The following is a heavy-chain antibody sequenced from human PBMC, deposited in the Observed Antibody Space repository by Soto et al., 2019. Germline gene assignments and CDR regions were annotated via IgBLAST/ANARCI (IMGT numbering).Heavy chain of an antibody. CDR2: INAGNGST. Sequence: ASVKVSCKASGYTFTSYAMHWVRQAPGQRLEWMGWINAGNGSTKYSQKFQGRVTITRDTSASTAYMELSSLRSEDTAVYYCARSVVGATGSLWFDPWGQGTLVTV. J-gene: IGHJ5*02. CDR1: GYTFTSYA. D-gene: IGHD1-26*01. CDR3: ARSVVGATGSLWFDP. V-gene: IGHV1-3*01.